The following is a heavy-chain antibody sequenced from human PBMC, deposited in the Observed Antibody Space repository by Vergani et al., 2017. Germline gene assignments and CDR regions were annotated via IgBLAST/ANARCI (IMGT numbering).Heavy chain of an antibody. D-gene: IGHD3-3*01. V-gene: IGHV3-7*01. CDR2: IKQDGSEK. CDR3: AKAPFGVAPGWFDP. J-gene: IGHJ5*02. CDR1: GFTFSSYW. Sequence: PASGFTFSSYWMSWVRQAPGKGLEWVANIKQDGSEKYYVDSVKGRFTISRDNAKNSLYLQMNSLRAEDTAVYYCAKAPFGVAPGWFDPWGQGTLVTVSS.